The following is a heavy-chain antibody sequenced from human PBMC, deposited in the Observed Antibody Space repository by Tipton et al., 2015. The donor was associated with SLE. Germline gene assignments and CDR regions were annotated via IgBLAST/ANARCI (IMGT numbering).Heavy chain of an antibody. CDR2: IYHDGST. Sequence: TLSLTCAVYGGSFSGYYWSWIRQPPGKGLEWIANIYHDGSTYYNPSLKSRVTISVDTSKNQFSLKLTSVTAADTAVFYCARHRGYFTVSDYIDYWGQGTLVTASS. CDR1: GGSFSGYY. V-gene: IGHV4-34*01. J-gene: IGHJ4*02. D-gene: IGHD2-8*01. CDR3: ARHRGYFTVSDYIDY.